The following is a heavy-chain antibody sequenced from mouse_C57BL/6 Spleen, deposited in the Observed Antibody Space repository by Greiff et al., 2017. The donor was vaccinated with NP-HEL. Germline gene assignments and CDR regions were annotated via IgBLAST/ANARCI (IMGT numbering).Heavy chain of an antibody. V-gene: IGHV5-17*01. D-gene: IGHD1-1*01. Sequence: EVQLVESGRGLVKPGGSLKLSCAASGFTFSDYGMHWVRQAPEKGLEWVAYISSGSSTIYYADTVKGRFTISRDNAKNTLFLQMTSLRSEDTAMYYCAKFYGSSYDYAMDYWGQGTSVTVSS. CDR3: AKFYGSSYDYAMDY. CDR2: ISSGSSTI. J-gene: IGHJ4*01. CDR1: GFTFSDYG.